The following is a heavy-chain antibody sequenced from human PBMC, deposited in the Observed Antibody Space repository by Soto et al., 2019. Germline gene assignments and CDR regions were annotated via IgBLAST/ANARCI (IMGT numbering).Heavy chain of an antibody. D-gene: IGHD1-1*01. CDR1: GFTFSSCA. CDR3: VRTIQPGTTTYFDY. J-gene: IGHJ4*02. CDR2: IIDSGGST. Sequence: PGGSLRLSCAASGFTFSSCAMGWVRQAPGKGLEWVSDIIDSGGSTYYADSVKGRFTISRDNSKSTLYLQMNSLKTEDTAVYYCVRTIQPGTTTYFDYWGQGTLVTVSS. V-gene: IGHV3-23*01.